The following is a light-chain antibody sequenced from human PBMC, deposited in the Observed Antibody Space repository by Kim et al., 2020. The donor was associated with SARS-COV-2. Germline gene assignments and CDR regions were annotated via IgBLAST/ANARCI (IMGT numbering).Light chain of an antibody. Sequence: DIQMTQSPSTLSASVGDRVTITCRASQSISNWLAWYQQKPGKAPKLLIYKASSLGSGVPSRFSGSGSGTEFTLTISSLQPDDFATYYCQQYNDYSTFGQGTKVE. CDR1: QSISNW. CDR3: QQYNDYST. CDR2: KAS. J-gene: IGKJ1*01. V-gene: IGKV1-5*03.